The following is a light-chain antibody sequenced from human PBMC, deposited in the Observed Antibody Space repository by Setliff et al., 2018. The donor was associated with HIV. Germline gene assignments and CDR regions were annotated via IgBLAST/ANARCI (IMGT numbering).Light chain of an antibody. J-gene: IGLJ1*01. V-gene: IGLV2-14*01. CDR3: SSYTSSSTDV. CDR2: DVS. CDR1: SSDVGRYNS. Sequence: QSALTQPASVSGSPGQSITISCTGTSSDVGRYNSVYWYQQHPGKAPKLMIYDVSNRPSGVSNRFSGSKSGNTASLTISGLQTEDEADYYCSSYTSSSTDVFGTGTKVTVL.